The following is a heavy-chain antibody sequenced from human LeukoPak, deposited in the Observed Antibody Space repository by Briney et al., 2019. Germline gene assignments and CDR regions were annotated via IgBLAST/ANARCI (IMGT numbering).Heavy chain of an antibody. CDR3: AKGGTTDTAMVIDY. J-gene: IGHJ4*02. Sequence: PGGSLRLSCAASGFTFSSYGMHWVRQAPGKGLEWVAFIRYDGSNKYYADSVKGRFTISRDNSKNTLYLQMNSLRAEDTAVYYCAKGGTTDTAMVIDYWGQGTLVTVSS. CDR1: GFTFSSYG. D-gene: IGHD5-18*01. V-gene: IGHV3-30*02. CDR2: IRYDGSNK.